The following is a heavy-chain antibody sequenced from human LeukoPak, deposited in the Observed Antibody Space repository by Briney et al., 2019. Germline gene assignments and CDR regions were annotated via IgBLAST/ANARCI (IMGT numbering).Heavy chain of an antibody. J-gene: IGHJ6*02. D-gene: IGHD4-4*01. CDR2: ISAFNGNT. CDR3: ARDLWDSNYGDYYYYGMDV. V-gene: IGHV1-18*01. CDR1: GYTLTNYG. Sequence: GASVKVSCKASGYTLTNYGISWVRQAPGQGLEWLGWISAFNGNTKYVQKPQGRVTMTTDTSTSTAYMELRSLRSDDTAVYYCARDLWDSNYGDYYYYGMDVWGQGTTVTVSS.